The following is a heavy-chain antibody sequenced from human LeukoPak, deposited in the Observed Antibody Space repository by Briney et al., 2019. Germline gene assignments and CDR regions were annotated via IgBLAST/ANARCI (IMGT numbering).Heavy chain of an antibody. V-gene: IGHV3-30-3*02. CDR3: AKLPVSYSSGWSNFDY. CDR2: ISYDGSNK. CDR1: GFTFSSYA. Sequence: GGSLRLSCAASGFTFSSYAMHWVRQAPGKGLECVAVISYDGSNKYYADSVKGRFTISRDNSKNTLYLQMNSLRAEDTAIYYCAKLPVSYSSGWSNFDYWGQGTLVTVSS. D-gene: IGHD6-19*01. J-gene: IGHJ4*02.